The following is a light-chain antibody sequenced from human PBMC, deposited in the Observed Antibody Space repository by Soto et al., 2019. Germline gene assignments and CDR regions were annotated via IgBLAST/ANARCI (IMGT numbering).Light chain of an antibody. V-gene: IGKV3-15*01. CDR3: QQYNNWPYT. CDR2: GAS. CDR1: QSVSTN. Sequence: EIVRTQSPDTLSVSPGERATLSCRASQSVSTNLAWYQQKPGQAPRLLIYGASTRATGIPARFSGSGSGTEFTLTISSLQSEDVAVYHCQQYNNWPYTFGQGTKLEIK. J-gene: IGKJ2*01.